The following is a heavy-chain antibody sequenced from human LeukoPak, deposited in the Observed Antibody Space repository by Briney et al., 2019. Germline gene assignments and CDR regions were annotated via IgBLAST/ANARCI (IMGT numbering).Heavy chain of an antibody. D-gene: IGHD3-10*01. CDR1: GGSISSSNW. Sequence: SGTLSLTCAVSGGSISSSNWWSWVRQPPGKGLEWIGEIYHSGSTNYNPPLKSRVTISVDKSKNQFSLKLSSVTAADTAVYYCARTYGSGSSRIFDYWGQGTLVTVSS. J-gene: IGHJ4*02. CDR3: ARTYGSGSSRIFDY. V-gene: IGHV4-4*02. CDR2: IYHSGST.